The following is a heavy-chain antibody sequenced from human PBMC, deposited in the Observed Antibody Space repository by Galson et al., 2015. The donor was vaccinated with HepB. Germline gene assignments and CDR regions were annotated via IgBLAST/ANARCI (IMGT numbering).Heavy chain of an antibody. D-gene: IGHD3-10*01. CDR3: ARGAVQTYWYFDL. J-gene: IGHJ2*01. Sequence: SLRLSCAASGFTFSSCDMNWVRQAPGKGLEWVSYISSSDSTIYYADSVRGRFTISRDNAKNSLYLQMNTLRAEDTAVYYCARGAVQTYWYFDLWGRGTLVSVSS. V-gene: IGHV3-48*03. CDR1: GFTFSSCD. CDR2: ISSSDSTI.